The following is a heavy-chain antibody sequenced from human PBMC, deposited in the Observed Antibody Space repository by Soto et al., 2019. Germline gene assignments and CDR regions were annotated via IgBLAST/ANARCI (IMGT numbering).Heavy chain of an antibody. D-gene: IGHD2-15*01. CDR3: ARACGGSCYSSPPPGYYYGMDV. CDR1: GGTFSSYA. Sequence: QVQLVQSGAEVKKPGSSVKVSCKASGGTFSSYAISWVRQAPGQGLEWMGGIIPIFGTANYAQKFQGRVTITADEPTSTAYMELRSLRAEDTAVYYCARACGGSCYSSPPPGYYYGMDVWGQGTTVTVSS. J-gene: IGHJ6*02. V-gene: IGHV1-69*12. CDR2: IIPIFGTA.